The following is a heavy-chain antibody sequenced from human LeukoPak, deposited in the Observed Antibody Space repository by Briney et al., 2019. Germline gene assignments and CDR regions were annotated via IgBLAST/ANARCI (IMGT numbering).Heavy chain of an antibody. CDR3: ASGLGCSSTSCYKNY. V-gene: IGHV3-21*01. J-gene: IGHJ4*02. CDR2: ISSSSSYI. CDR1: GFTFSNAW. D-gene: IGHD2-2*02. Sequence: GGSLRLSCAGSGFTFSNAWMNWVRQAPGKGLEWVSSISSSSSYIYYADSVKGRFTISRDNAKNSLYLQMNSLRAEDTAVYYCASGLGCSSTSCYKNYWGQGTLVTVSS.